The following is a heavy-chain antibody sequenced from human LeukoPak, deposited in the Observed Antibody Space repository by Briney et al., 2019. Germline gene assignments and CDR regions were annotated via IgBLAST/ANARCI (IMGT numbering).Heavy chain of an antibody. J-gene: IGHJ4*02. V-gene: IGHV3-11*01. D-gene: IGHD3-3*01. CDR1: GFAFSDFY. Sequence: PERSLRLSCAASGFAFSDFYMSWIRQAPGKGLEWVSYISTSGSSMYYADSVKGRFTISRDNAKNSLYLQMNSLRADDTAVYYCARVDRMMWSGTSSLDYWGQGTLVTVSS. CDR3: ARVDRMMWSGTSSLDY. CDR2: ISTSGSSM.